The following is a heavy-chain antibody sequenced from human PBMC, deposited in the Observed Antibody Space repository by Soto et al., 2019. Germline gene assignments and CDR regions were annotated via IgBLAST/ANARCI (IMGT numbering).Heavy chain of an antibody. V-gene: IGHV3-23*04. D-gene: IGHD2-21*02. Sequence: EVQVVQSGGGSVQPGGSLRLSCEASGFTFSSYGMTWVRQAPGKGLEWVAGISGSGVDTKYADSVKGRFIIARDNSMNKMYLQMNNLRVEDTAVYFCAIGGADCYGDCTRAHWSQGTLVTVSS. CDR2: ISGSGVDT. CDR1: GFTFSSYG. J-gene: IGHJ4*02. CDR3: AIGGADCYGDCTRAH.